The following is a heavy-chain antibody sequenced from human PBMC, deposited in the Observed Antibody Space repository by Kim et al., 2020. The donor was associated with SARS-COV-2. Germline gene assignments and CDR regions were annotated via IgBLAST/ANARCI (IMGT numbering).Heavy chain of an antibody. CDR2: TYYRSKRYN. CDR1: GDSVSSGSAA. D-gene: IGHD1-7*01. J-gene: IGHJ4*02. CDR3: TRQTTRMFDY. Sequence: SQTLSLTCAISGDSVSSGSAAWNWIRQSPSRGLEWLGRTYYRSKRYNEYAVSVKSRITINPDTSKNQFSLQLNSVTPEDTAVYYCTRQTTRMFDYWGQGALVTVSS. V-gene: IGHV6-1*01.